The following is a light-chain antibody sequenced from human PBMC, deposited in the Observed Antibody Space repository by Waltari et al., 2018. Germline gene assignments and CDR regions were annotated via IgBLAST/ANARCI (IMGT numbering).Light chain of an antibody. Sequence: SYVLTQPPSLSVAPGKTARITCGGYNIADKNVPWYQQVPGQAPVLVIYDDDERPSGILERFSGSNSGNTATLTSSRVEAGDEADYYCQVWDSSGDLLFGGGTELTVL. J-gene: IGLJ3*02. CDR3: QVWDSSGDLL. V-gene: IGLV3-21*04. CDR1: NIADKN. CDR2: DDD.